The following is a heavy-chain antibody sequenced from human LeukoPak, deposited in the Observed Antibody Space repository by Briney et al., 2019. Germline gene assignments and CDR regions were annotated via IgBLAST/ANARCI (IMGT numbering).Heavy chain of an antibody. D-gene: IGHD5-24*01. Sequence: PSETLSLTCTVSGGSIGSYYWSWIRQPPGKGLEWIGYIYYSGSTNYNPSLKSRVTISVDTSKNQFSLMLSSVTAADTAVYYCARGEMATDWGQGTLVTVSS. CDR3: ARGEMATD. J-gene: IGHJ4*02. CDR1: GGSIGSYY. V-gene: IGHV4-59*01. CDR2: IYYSGST.